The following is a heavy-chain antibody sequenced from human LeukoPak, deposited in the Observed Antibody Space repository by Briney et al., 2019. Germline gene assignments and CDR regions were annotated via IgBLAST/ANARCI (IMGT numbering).Heavy chain of an antibody. D-gene: IGHD3-10*01. Sequence: SETLSLICSVSGGSISSPNHDWAWIRQPPGQGLEWIGSIYYSGTTYYNLSLKSRVTLSVDTSQNQFSLKLSSVTAADTAIYFCARSLGANTWVGNWFDPWGQGTLVTVSP. CDR3: ARSLGANTWVGNWFDP. V-gene: IGHV4-39*01. J-gene: IGHJ5*02. CDR2: IYYSGTT. CDR1: GGSISSPNHD.